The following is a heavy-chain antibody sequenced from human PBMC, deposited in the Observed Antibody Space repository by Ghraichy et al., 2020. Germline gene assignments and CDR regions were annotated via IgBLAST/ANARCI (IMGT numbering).Heavy chain of an antibody. CDR1: GGSISNGGYY. CDR3: ARVHKLVGWFDP. J-gene: IGHJ5*02. Sequence: SETLSLTCTVSGGSISNGGYYWSWIRQHPGKGLEWIGYIHYTGTTDYNPSLKSRVTMSVDTSKNEFSLQLSSVTAADTALYYCARVHKLVGWFDPWGQGTLVTVSS. D-gene: IGHD6-6*01. CDR2: IHYTGTT. V-gene: IGHV4-31*03.